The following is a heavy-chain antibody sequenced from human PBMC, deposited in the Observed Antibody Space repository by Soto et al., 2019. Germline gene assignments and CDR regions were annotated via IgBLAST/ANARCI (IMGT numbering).Heavy chain of an antibody. CDR2: INAGNGNT. CDR3: ARHGSGWDY. CDR1: GYTFTSYA. J-gene: IGHJ4*02. D-gene: IGHD6-19*01. Sequence: QVQLVQSGAEEKKPGASVKVSCKASGYTFTSYAMHWVRQAPGQRLEWMGWINAGNGNTKYSQKFQGRVTIIRDTFASTAYLELSSLRSEDTAVYYCARHGSGWDYWGQGSLVTVSS. V-gene: IGHV1-3*05.